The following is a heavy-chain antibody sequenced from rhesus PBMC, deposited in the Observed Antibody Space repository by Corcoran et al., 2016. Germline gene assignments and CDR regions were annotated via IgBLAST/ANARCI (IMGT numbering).Heavy chain of an antibody. CDR1: GYSISSGYG. V-gene: IGHV4-127*01. D-gene: IGHD3-28*01. CDR2: IDRSGST. Sequence: QVQLQESGPGLVKPSETLSLTCAVYGYSISSGYGWSWIRPPPGKGLEWIGRIDRSGSTYYNPSLKSRVTLSVDTSKNQFSLKLSSVTAADTAVYYCANSYGSGYKKGDYWGQGVLVTVSS. CDR3: ANSYGSGYKKGDY. J-gene: IGHJ4*01.